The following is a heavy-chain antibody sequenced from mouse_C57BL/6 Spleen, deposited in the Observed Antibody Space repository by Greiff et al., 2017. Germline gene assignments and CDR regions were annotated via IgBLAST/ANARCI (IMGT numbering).Heavy chain of an antibody. CDR2: IDPSDSYT. J-gene: IGHJ1*03. Sequence: VQLQQPGAELVMPGASVKLSCKASGYTFTSYWMHWVKQRPGQGLEWIGEIDPSDSYTNYNQKFKGKSTLTVDKSSSTAYMQLSSLSSEDSAVYYCARGRGIRGYFDVWGTGTTVTVSS. CDR3: ARGRGIRGYFDV. CDR1: GYTFTSYW. D-gene: IGHD2-4*01. V-gene: IGHV1-69*01.